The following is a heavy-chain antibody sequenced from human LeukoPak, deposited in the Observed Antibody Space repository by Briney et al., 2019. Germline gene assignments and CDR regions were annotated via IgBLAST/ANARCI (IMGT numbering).Heavy chain of an antibody. CDR1: GFTFSSYG. V-gene: IGHV3-30*02. D-gene: IGHD3-22*01. CDR2: IRYDGSNK. J-gene: IGHJ4*02. Sequence: GGSLRLSCAASGFTFSSYGMHWVRQAPGKGLEWVAFIRYDGSNKYYADSVKGRFTISRDNAKNSLYLQMNSLRAEDTAVYYCARGEDDSSGYYLLWGQGTLVTVSS. CDR3: ARGEDDSSGYYLL.